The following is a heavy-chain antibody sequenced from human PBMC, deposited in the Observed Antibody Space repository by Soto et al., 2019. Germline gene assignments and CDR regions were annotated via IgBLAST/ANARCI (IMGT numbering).Heavy chain of an antibody. D-gene: IGHD1-20*01. CDR2: VYSNGDT. Sequence: QLQLKESGPGLVKPWETLSLTCSVSGGSVSSGSFYWCWIRQPPGKGLEWIGNVYSNGDTSYNPSRKVRVNISVYTSENQSSLRLNYVADAYTGVYYGARRDIDNWNQGHAFGFWVQGTRVTFSS. J-gene: IGHJ3*01. V-gene: IGHV4-39*01. CDR1: GGSVSSGSFY. CDR3: ARRDIDNWNQGHAFGF.